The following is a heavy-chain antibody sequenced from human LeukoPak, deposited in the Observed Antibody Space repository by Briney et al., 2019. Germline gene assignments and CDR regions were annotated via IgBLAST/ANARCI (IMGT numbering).Heavy chain of an antibody. Sequence: SETLSLTCAVYGGSFSGYYWSWIRQPPGKGLEWIGEINHSGSTNYNPPLKSRVTISVDTSKNQFSLKLSSVTAADTAVYYCTRPYYGDYMNGDYWGQGTLVTVSS. CDR1: GGSFSGYY. V-gene: IGHV4-34*01. J-gene: IGHJ4*02. CDR3: TRPYYGDYMNGDY. CDR2: INHSGST. D-gene: IGHD4-17*01.